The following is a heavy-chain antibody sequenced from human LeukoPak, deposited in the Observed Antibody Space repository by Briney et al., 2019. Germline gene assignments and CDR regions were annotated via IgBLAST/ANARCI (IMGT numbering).Heavy chain of an antibody. D-gene: IGHD1-14*01. CDR2: IGPTGSDR. Sequence: GGSLRPSCTASGLTFSTSGFNWVRQAPGKGLEWVASIGPTGSDRYHADSIKGRFTISRDNANNFLYLQMNSLRAEDTAVYYCATETNGRHYDYWGQGTLLTVSS. J-gene: IGHJ4*02. CDR3: ATETNGRHYDY. V-gene: IGHV3-21*06. CDR1: GLTFSTSG.